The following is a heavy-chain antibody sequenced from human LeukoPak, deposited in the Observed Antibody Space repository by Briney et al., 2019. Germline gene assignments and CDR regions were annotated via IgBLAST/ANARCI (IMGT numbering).Heavy chain of an antibody. D-gene: IGHD1-26*01. Sequence: ASETLSLTCTVSGGSISSSSYYWGWIRQPPGKGLEWIGSIHYSGSTYYNPSLKSRVAMSVDTSNKQLSLKLSSVTAADTAVYYCASLIVGSTYFDYWGQGILVTVSS. CDR2: IHYSGST. J-gene: IGHJ4*02. CDR1: GGSISSSSYY. V-gene: IGHV4-39*01. CDR3: ASLIVGSTYFDY.